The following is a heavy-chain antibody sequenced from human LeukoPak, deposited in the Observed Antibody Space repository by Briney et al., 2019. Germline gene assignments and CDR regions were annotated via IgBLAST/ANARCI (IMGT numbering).Heavy chain of an antibody. J-gene: IGHJ4*02. CDR1: GFTFSSYA. D-gene: IGHD3-3*01. Sequence: GGSPRLSCAASGFTFSSYAMSWVRQAPGKGLEWVSAINGSGGSTYYADSVKGRFTISRDNSKNTLYLQMNSLRAENTAVYYCAKDQYYDFWSGYPSPSYWGQGTLVTVSS. V-gene: IGHV3-23*01. CDR2: INGSGGST. CDR3: AKDQYYDFWSGYPSPSY.